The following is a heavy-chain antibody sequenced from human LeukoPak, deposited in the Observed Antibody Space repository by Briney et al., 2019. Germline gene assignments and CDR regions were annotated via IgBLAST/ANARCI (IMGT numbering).Heavy chain of an antibody. Sequence: SETLSLTCTVSGGSISTSNYFWGWIRQPPGKGLEWIGNIYYSGSTYYNPSLKSRVTISVDTSKNQFSLKLSSVTAADTTVYYCARLIAASGQGFDYWGQGALVTVSS. CDR1: GGSISTSNYF. V-gene: IGHV4-39*01. D-gene: IGHD6-13*01. CDR2: IYYSGST. CDR3: ARLIAASGQGFDY. J-gene: IGHJ4*02.